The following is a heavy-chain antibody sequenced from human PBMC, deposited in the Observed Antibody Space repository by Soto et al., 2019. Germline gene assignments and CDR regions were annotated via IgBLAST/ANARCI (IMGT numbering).Heavy chain of an antibody. Sequence: SETLSLTCAVYGGSFSGYYWSWIRQPPGKGLEWIGEINHSGSTNYNPSLKSRVTISVDTSKNQFSLKLSSVTAADTAVYYCAREGYYYDSSGVLDYWGQGTLVTVSS. J-gene: IGHJ4*02. V-gene: IGHV4-34*01. CDR2: INHSGST. CDR3: AREGYYYDSSGVLDY. CDR1: GGSFSGYY. D-gene: IGHD3-22*01.